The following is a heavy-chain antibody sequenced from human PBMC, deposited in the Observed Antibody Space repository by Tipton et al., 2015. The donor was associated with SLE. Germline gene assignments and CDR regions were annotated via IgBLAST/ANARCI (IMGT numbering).Heavy chain of an antibody. CDR2: VRYDGRIT. V-gene: IGHV3-30*02. CDR1: GFTFSSYG. CDR3: AREARKGDRGYFDC. J-gene: IGHJ4*02. Sequence: GSLRLSCATSGFTFSSYGMYWVRQAPGKGLEWVAFVRYDGRITFYAESVKGRFTISRDNSRNTLYLQMNSLRPEDTALFYCAREARKGDRGYFDCWGQGTRVTVS. D-gene: IGHD3-16*01.